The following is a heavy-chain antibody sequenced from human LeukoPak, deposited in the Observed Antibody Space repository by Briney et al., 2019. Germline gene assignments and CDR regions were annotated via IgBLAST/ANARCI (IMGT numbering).Heavy chain of an antibody. CDR2: IYSGSRT. CDR1: GFTVSSNY. J-gene: IGHJ4*02. Sequence: GGSLRLSCADSGFTVSSNYMSWARQAPGKGLEWVSIIYSGSRTDYADSVKGRFTISRDNSKDRLHLQMNSLRPEDTAVYYCARVDSGRFYFDYWGQGTLVTVSS. D-gene: IGHD6-19*01. CDR3: ARVDSGRFYFDY. V-gene: IGHV3-66*01.